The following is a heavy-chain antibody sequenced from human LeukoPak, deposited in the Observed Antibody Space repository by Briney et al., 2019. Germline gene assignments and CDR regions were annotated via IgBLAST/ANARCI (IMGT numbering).Heavy chain of an antibody. D-gene: IGHD2-2*01. V-gene: IGHV1-2*02. CDR1: GYTFTGYY. J-gene: IGHJ3*02. Sequence: ASVKVSCKASGYTFTGYYMHWVRQAPGQGLEWMGWINPNSGGTNYAQKFQGRVTMTRDTSISTAYMELSRLRSDDTAVYYCARPIVVVPAAIDAFDIWGQGTMVTVSS. CDR3: ARPIVVVPAAIDAFDI. CDR2: INPNSGGT.